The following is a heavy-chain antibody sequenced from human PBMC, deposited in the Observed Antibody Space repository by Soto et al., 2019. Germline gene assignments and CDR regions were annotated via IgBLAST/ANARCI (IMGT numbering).Heavy chain of an antibody. CDR1: GFSLSNTRLG. CDR3: ALIKDCSRTDCYLASFDP. V-gene: IGHV2-26*01. Sequence: NESGPVVVKPTETLTLTCTVSGFSLSNTRLGVSWIRQPPGKALEWLAHIFSNDEKSYSTSLKNRLTISKDTSRSQVVLTMTNVDPVDSATYYCALIKDCSRTDCYLASFDPWGQGTLVTVSS. D-gene: IGHD2-2*01. CDR2: IFSNDEK. J-gene: IGHJ5*02.